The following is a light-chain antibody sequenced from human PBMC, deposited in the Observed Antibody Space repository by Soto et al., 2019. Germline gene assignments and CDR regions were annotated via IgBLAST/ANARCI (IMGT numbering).Light chain of an antibody. V-gene: IGLV2-18*01. CDR2: EVS. J-gene: IGLJ1*01. Sequence: QSALTQPPSVSGSPGQSVTISCTGTSSDVGRYNRVSWYQQSPGTAPQLMIYEVSNRPSGVSDRFSGSKSGNTASLTISGLQAEDEADYYCSLYTSSSTFVFGTGTKVTVL. CDR3: SLYTSSSTFV. CDR1: SSDVGRYNR.